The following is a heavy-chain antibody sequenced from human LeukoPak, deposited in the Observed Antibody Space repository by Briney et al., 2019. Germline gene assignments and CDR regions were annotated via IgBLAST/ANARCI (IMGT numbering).Heavy chain of an antibody. D-gene: IGHD3-22*01. CDR1: EGTFSSYA. Sequence: SVKVSCKAYEGTFSSYAISCVRQAPGQGLEWMGWVIPIFGTANYAQKFQGRVTITADESTSTAYMELSSLRSEDTAVYYCARASYYDSSGYPPFDYRGQGTLVTVSS. CDR2: VIPIFGTA. J-gene: IGHJ4*02. CDR3: ARASYYDSSGYPPFDY. V-gene: IGHV1-69*13.